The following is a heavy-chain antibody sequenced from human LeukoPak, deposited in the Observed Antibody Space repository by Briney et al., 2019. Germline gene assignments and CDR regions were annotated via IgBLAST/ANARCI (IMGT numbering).Heavy chain of an antibody. Sequence: SETLSLTCTVSGGSISSYYWSWIRQPAGKGLEWIGRIYTSGSTNYNPSLKSRVTTSVDTSKNQSSLKLSSVTAADTAEYYCARMGPLDYDSRVDAFDIWGQGTMVTVSS. J-gene: IGHJ3*02. D-gene: IGHD3-22*01. V-gene: IGHV4-4*07. CDR2: IYTSGST. CDR1: GGSISSYY. CDR3: ARMGPLDYDSRVDAFDI.